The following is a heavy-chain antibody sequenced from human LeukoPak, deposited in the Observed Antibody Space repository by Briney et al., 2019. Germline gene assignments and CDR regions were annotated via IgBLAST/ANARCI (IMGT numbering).Heavy chain of an antibody. CDR2: VSISGGTI. CDR1: GFTFSGHN. J-gene: IGHJ4*02. D-gene: IGHD3-16*01. CDR3: ARAMSTFGGVRNYFDS. Sequence: GGSLRLSCAASGFTFSGHNMNWVRQAPGKGLEWISFVSISGGTIYYADSVKGRFRISRDNAKSSLDLEMSSLRAEDTAVYYCARAMSTFGGVRNYFDSWGQGSLATVSS. V-gene: IGHV3-48*04.